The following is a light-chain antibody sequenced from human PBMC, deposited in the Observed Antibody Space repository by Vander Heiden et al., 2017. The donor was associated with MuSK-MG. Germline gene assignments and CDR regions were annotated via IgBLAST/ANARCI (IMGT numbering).Light chain of an antibody. V-gene: IGKV1-5*03. CDR2: EAA. CDR1: QSISSW. J-gene: IGKJ5*01. Sequence: DIQMTQSPSTLSASVGDRVTITCRASQSISSWLAWYQQKPGKAPKLIIYEAASLEGGVPSRFSGSRSGTEFTLTISSLQPEDFATYYCQQYNAYPITFGQGTRLEIK. CDR3: QQYNAYPIT.